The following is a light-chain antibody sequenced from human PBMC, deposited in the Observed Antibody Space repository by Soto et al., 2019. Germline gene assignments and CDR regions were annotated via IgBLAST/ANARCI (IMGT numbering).Light chain of an antibody. CDR1: QSVSSDF. J-gene: IGKJ3*01. V-gene: IGKV3-20*01. CDR2: GAS. CDR3: QHYDNTPPSVT. Sequence: EIVLTQSPGILSLSPGDRATLSCRASQSVSSDFLVWYQQKPGQAPRLLIYGASSRATGIPDRFSGSGSGTDFILTISRLEPEDFAVYYCQHYDNTPPSVTFGPGTKVDIK.